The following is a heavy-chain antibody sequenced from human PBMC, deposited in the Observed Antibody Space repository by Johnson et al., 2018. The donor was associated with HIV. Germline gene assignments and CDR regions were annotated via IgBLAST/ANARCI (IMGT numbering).Heavy chain of an antibody. J-gene: IGHJ3*02. CDR3: AKDRYSSSWSYAFDI. Sequence: VQLVESGGGLVKPGGSLRLSCAASGFTFTNAWMHWVRQAPGKGLVWVSRINSDGSSPTYAASVKGRFTISRDNAKSSLYLQMNSLRAEDTAVYYCAKDRYSSSWSYAFDIWGQGTMVTVSS. CDR1: GFTFTNAW. CDR2: INSDGSSP. V-gene: IGHV3-74*03. D-gene: IGHD6-13*01.